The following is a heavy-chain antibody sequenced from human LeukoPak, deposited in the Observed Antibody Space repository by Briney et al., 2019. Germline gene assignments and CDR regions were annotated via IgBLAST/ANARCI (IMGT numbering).Heavy chain of an antibody. CDR1: GFTFSSNA. CDR2: IIDSGGST. J-gene: IGHJ4*02. Sequence: PGGSLRLSCSASGFTFSSNAMSWVRQAPGKGLEWVSVIIDSGGSTYYADSVKVRFTISRYNSKNTLYLQMNSLRAEDTAVYYCAKAARWNYFDYWGPGTLVTVS. V-gene: IGHV3-23*01. D-gene: IGHD4-23*01. CDR3: AKAARWNYFDY.